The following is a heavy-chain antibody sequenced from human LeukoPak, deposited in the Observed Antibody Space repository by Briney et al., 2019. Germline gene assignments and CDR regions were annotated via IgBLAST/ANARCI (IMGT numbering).Heavy chain of an antibody. CDR1: GFTFSDYY. D-gene: IGHD2-15*01. CDR2: ISSSGSTI. V-gene: IGHV3-11*01. J-gene: IGHJ6*02. CDR3: ARALGYCSGGSCSETPYYYYGMDV. Sequence: PGGSLRLSCEASGFTFSDYYMSWIRQAPGKGLEWVSYISSSGSTIYYADPVKGRFTISRDNAKNSLYLQMNSLRAEDTAVYYCARALGYCSGGSCSETPYYYYGMDVWGQGTTVTVSS.